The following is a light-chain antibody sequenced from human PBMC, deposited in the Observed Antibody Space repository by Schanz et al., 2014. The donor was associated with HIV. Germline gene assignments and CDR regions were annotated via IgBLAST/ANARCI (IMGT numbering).Light chain of an antibody. J-gene: IGKJ1*01. Sequence: DIQMTQSLSTLSASVGDSVTLTCRASQTIGRWLAWYQQKPGKAPKLLIYESSILESGVPSRFSGSGSGTEFTLTISSLQPDDFATYCCQQYNTYSPTFGQGTKVEV. CDR3: QQYNTYSPT. CDR1: QTIGRW. V-gene: IGKV1-5*03. CDR2: ESS.